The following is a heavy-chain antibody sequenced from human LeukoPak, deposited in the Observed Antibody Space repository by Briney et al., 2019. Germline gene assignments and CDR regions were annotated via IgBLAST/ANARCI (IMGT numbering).Heavy chain of an antibody. CDR1: GGSISSGSYY. CDR3: ASRSGDGMDV. J-gene: IGHJ6*02. D-gene: IGHD3-3*01. CDR2: IYTSGST. Sequence: SQTLSLTCTVSGGSISSGSYYWSWLRQPAGKGLEWFGRIYTSGSTNYNPSLKTRVTISVDTSKNQFSLKLSSVTAADTAVYYCASRSGDGMDVWGQGTTVTVSS. V-gene: IGHV4-61*02.